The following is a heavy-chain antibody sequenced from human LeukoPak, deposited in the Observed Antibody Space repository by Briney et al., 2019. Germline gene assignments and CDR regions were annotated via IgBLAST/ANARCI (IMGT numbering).Heavy chain of an antibody. Sequence: SETLSLTCTVSGGSVSSGSYYWSWIRQPPGTRPEWIGYVYNSGTTNYNPSFKSRVTMSVDTSKNQFSLKLSSVTAADTAVYYCARPMVRGVNDALDIWGQGTMVTVSS. CDR3: ARPMVRGVNDALDI. D-gene: IGHD3-10*01. J-gene: IGHJ3*02. CDR2: VYNSGTT. CDR1: GGSVSSGSYY. V-gene: IGHV4-61*01.